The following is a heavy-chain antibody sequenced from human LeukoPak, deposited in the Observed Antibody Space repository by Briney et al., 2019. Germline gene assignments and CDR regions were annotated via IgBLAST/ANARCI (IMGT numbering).Heavy chain of an antibody. J-gene: IGHJ4*02. V-gene: IGHV4-39*01. D-gene: IGHD6-13*01. CDR2: IYYSGST. CDR1: GVSISSSNSY. Sequence: PSETLSLTCTVSGVSISSSNSYWGWIRQPPGKGLEWIGSIYYSGSTYYNPSLKSRVTISVDTSKNQFSLKLSSVTAADTAVYYCARLWHPIIAAALYFDYWGQGTLVTVSS. CDR3: ARLWHPIIAAALYFDY.